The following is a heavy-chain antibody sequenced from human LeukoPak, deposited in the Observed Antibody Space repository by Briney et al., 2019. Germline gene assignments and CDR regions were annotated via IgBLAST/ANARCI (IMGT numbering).Heavy chain of an antibody. J-gene: IGHJ5*02. V-gene: IGHV3-30*02. CDR3: TKGDDYGANTRLPKFNWFDP. CDR2: IRYDGNNK. D-gene: IGHD4-23*01. CDR1: GFTFTTCA. Sequence: GGSLRLSCAASGFTFTTCAMHWVRQAPGKGLEWVAYIRYDGNNKNYADSVKGRFTISRDNSKDMLYLQMNSLRPEDTAVYYCTKGDDYGANTRLPKFNWFDPWRQGTLFTVSS.